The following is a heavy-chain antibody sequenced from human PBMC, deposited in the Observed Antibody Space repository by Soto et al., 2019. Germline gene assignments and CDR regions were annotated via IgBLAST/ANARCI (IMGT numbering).Heavy chain of an antibody. D-gene: IGHD2-21*01. CDR1: GDTFTSYY. Sequence: QVRLVQSGAEVKAPGASVTVSCKAPGDTFTSYYMHWVRQAPGHGLEWMGVINPNGGSTRFAQKFQGRVTMTRDTSTSTVYVELRGLTSEDTAVYYCARILTLVTPSAYNFDYWGQGTPVTVSS. CDR2: INPNGGST. V-gene: IGHV1-46*01. CDR3: ARILTLVTPSAYNFDY. J-gene: IGHJ4*02.